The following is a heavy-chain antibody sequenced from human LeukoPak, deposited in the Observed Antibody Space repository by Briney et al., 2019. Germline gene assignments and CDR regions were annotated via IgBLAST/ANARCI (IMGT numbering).Heavy chain of an antibody. CDR3: ARGELLWFAA. J-gene: IGHJ4*02. V-gene: IGHV4-4*09. Sequence: SETLSLTCTVSGGSISSYYWSWIRQPPGEGLEWIGYIYTSGSTNYNPSLKSRVTISVDTSKNQFSLKLSSVTAADTAVYYCARGELLWFAAWGQGTLVTVSS. CDR1: GGSISSYY. CDR2: IYTSGST. D-gene: IGHD3-10*01.